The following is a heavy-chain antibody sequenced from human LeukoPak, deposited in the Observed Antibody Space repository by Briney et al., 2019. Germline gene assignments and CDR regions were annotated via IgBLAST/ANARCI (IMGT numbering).Heavy chain of an antibody. CDR1: GYSFTSYW. Sequence: GESLKISCKGSGYSFTSYWIGWVRQMPGKGLEWMGIIYLGDSDTRYSPSFQGQVTISADKSISTAYLQWSSLKASDTAMYYCARQVCSGGSCYSYYYYGMDVWGQGTTVTVSS. V-gene: IGHV5-51*01. J-gene: IGHJ6*02. CDR3: ARQVCSGGSCYSYYYYGMDV. CDR2: IYLGDSDT. D-gene: IGHD2-15*01.